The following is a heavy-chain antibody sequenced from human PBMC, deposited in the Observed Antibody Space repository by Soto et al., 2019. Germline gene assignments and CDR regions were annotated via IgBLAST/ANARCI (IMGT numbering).Heavy chain of an antibody. CDR1: GFAFNVYA. CDR3: VRSSGVLTTDFAY. Sequence: PGASLRLSCEASGFAFNVYAMYGVRQAPGMWRERLALISHHGTNRYYADPGEGRLTISRDNSKSTVLVQMNSLGFDDTDVYYCVRSSGVLTTDFAYWG. CDR2: ISHHGTNR. J-gene: IGHJ6*01. V-gene: IGHV3-30*04. D-gene: IGHD3-10*01.